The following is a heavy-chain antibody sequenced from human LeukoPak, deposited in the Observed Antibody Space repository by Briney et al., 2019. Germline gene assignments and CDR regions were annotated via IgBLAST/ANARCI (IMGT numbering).Heavy chain of an antibody. CDR3: AVLWFGELLSPFDY. Sequence: ASVKVSCKASGYTFTGYYMHWVRQAPGQGLEGMGWINPNSGGTNYAQKFQGRVTMTRDTSISTAYMELSRLRSDDTAVYYCAVLWFGELLSPFDYWGQGTLVTVSS. J-gene: IGHJ4*02. CDR1: GYTFTGYY. D-gene: IGHD3-10*01. CDR2: INPNSGGT. V-gene: IGHV1-2*02.